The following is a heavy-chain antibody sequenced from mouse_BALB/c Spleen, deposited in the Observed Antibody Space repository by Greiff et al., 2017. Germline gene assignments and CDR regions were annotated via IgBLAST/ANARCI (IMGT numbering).Heavy chain of an antibody. CDR3: TRDDGYGAY. V-gene: IGHV1S81*02. CDR2: INPSNGGT. Sequence: QVQLKESGAELVKPGASVKLSCKASGYTFTSYYMYWVKQRPGQGLEWIGEINPSNGGTNFNEKFKSKATLTVDKSSSTAYMQLSSLTSEDSAVYYCTRDDGYGAYWGQGTLVTVSA. J-gene: IGHJ3*01. D-gene: IGHD2-3*01. CDR1: GYTFTSYY.